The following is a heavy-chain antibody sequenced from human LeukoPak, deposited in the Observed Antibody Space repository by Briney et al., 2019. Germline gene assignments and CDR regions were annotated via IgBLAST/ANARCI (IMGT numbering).Heavy chain of an antibody. Sequence: SETLSLTCTVSGDSVSSSSYYWSWIRQPPGKGLEWIGEINHSGSTNYNPSLKSRVTISVDTSKNQFSLKLSSVTAADTAVYYCARGWLRLNLDYWGQGTLVTVSS. J-gene: IGHJ4*02. CDR1: GDSVSSSSYY. V-gene: IGHV4-39*07. D-gene: IGHD5-12*01. CDR2: INHSGST. CDR3: ARGWLRLNLDY.